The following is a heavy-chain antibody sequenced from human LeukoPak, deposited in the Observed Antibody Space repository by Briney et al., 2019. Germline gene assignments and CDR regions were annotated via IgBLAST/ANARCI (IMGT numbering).Heavy chain of an antibody. CDR3: ALASIGY. CDR2: INPNSGGT. D-gene: IGHD3-16*02. Sequence: ASVKVSCKASGYTFTSYGISWVRQAPGQGLEWMGWINPNSGGTNYAQKFQGRVTMTRDTSISTAYMELRSLRSDDTAVYYCALASIGYWGQGTLVTVSS. V-gene: IGHV1-2*02. J-gene: IGHJ4*02. CDR1: GYTFTSYG.